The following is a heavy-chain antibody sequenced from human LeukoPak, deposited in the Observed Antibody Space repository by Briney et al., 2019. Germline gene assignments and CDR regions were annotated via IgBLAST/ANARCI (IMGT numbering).Heavy chain of an antibody. CDR1: GFTFSSHW. Sequence: GGSLRLSCAASGFTFSSHWMHWVRQAPGKGLVWVSRINSDGSGTIYAASVKGRFTISRDNSKNTLYLQMNSLRAEDTALYYCATGKDDSGSYYRPIDYWGRGTLVTVSS. D-gene: IGHD3-10*01. J-gene: IGHJ4*02. CDR3: ATGKDDSGSYYRPIDY. V-gene: IGHV3-74*01. CDR2: INSDGSGT.